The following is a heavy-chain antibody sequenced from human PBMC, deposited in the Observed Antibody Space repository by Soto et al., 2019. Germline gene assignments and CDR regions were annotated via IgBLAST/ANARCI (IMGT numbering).Heavy chain of an antibody. CDR3: ARALPGAAMVTFDY. CDR2: INHSGST. Sequence: PSETLSLTCAVYGGSFSGYYWSWIRQPPGKGLEWIGEINHSGSTNYNPSLKSRVTISVDTSKNQFSLKLSSVTAADTAVYYCARALPGAAMVTFDYWGQGTLVT. V-gene: IGHV4-34*01. D-gene: IGHD4-17*01. J-gene: IGHJ4*02. CDR1: GGSFSGYY.